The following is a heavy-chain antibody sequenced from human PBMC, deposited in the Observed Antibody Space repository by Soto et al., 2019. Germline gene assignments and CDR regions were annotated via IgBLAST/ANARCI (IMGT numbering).Heavy chain of an antibody. CDR1: GGSISSRSYF. V-gene: IGHV4-39*01. CDR3: ARQAVDEGYSSGWYFDS. J-gene: IGHJ4*02. CDR2: VSYNVRT. Sequence: QPQLQESGPGLVKPSETLFLTCTVSGGSISSRSYFWGWIRQPPGKGLEWIGSVSYNVRTYYNPSLKSRLTMSVDMSKNQFFLKLSSVTATDTAVYYCARQAVDEGYSSGWYFDSWGQGTLVTVSS. D-gene: IGHD6-19*01.